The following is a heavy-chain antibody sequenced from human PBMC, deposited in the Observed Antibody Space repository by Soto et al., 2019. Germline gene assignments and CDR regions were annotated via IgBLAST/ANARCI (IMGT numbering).Heavy chain of an antibody. J-gene: IGHJ5*02. Sequence: QVQLQQSGPGLVKPSETLSLTCTVFGSSVSSGTYYWSWIRPAPGKGLEWVGHIYYTGSTNSNPSLQNRVTISVDTSKNHFSLQLTSVTAADTAVYYCARGAGFSYASTWFDIWGQGTLVTVSS. CDR1: GSSVSSGTYY. V-gene: IGHV4-61*03. D-gene: IGHD5-18*01. CDR2: IYYTGST. CDR3: ARGAGFSYASTWFDI.